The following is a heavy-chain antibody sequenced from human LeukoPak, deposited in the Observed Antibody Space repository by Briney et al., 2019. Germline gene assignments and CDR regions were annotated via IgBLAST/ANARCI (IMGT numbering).Heavy chain of an antibody. Sequence: SETLSLTCVVYGVSFSGYYWSWIRQPPGKGLEWIGEINHSGSTNYNPSLKSRVTISVDTSKNQFSLKLRSVTAADTAVYYCARTRWLQTLFDYWGQGTLVTVSS. CDR3: ARTRWLQTLFDY. V-gene: IGHV4-34*01. CDR2: INHSGST. D-gene: IGHD5-24*01. J-gene: IGHJ4*02. CDR1: GVSFSGYY.